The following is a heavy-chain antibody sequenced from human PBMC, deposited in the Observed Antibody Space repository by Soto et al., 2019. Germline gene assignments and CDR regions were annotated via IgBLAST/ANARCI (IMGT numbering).Heavy chain of an antibody. CDR3: ARETTMGYYDSSGYVGGAFDI. CDR2: ISAYNGNT. Sequence: ASVKVSCKASGYTFTSYGISWVRQAPGQGLEWMGWISAYNGNTNYAQKLQGRVTMNTDTSTSTAYMEPRSLRSDDTAVYYCARETTMGYYDSSGYVGGAFDIWG. CDR1: GYTFTSYG. V-gene: IGHV1-18*01. J-gene: IGHJ3*02. D-gene: IGHD3-22*01.